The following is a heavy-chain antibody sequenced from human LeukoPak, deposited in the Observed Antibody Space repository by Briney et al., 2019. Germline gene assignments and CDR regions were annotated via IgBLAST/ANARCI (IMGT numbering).Heavy chain of an antibody. V-gene: IGHV3-48*03. CDR1: GFTFNNYE. Sequence: GGSLRLSCAASGFTFNNYEMNWVRQAPGKGLEWVSYISSSGSTIYYADSVKGRFTISGDNAKNSLSLQMNSLRAEDTAVYYCARHSFGDYEFWFDYWGQGTLVTVSS. CDR3: ARHSFGDYEFWFDY. CDR2: ISSSGSTI. D-gene: IGHD4-17*01. J-gene: IGHJ4*02.